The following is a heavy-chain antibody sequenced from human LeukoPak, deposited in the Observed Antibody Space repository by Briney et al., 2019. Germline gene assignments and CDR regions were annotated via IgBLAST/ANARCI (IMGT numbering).Heavy chain of an antibody. CDR3: SKDAYFDTSGYYGLAFDI. CDR1: GFTFSSYA. D-gene: IGHD3-22*01. J-gene: IGHJ3*02. V-gene: IGHV3-23*01. CDR2: IRGSGGSA. Sequence: SGGSLRLSCAASGFTFSSYAMSWVRQAPGKGLEWVSAIRGSGGSAYYADSVKGRFTISRDNSKNTLYLQMSSLRAEDTAVYFCSKDAYFDTSGYYGLAFDIWGQGTMVTVSS.